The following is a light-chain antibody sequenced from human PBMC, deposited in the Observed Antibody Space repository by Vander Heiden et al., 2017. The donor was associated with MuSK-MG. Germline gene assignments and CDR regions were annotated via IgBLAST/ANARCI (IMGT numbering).Light chain of an antibody. CDR1: QSISSW. CDR2: DAS. CDR3: HQCTTYPYT. Sequence: DIQITQSPSTLSASAGERVTITCRASQSISSWLAWYQQKPVKPPNLLIYDASNLESGVPSRFSASGSGTEFTLTMSSLHPDDFATYYCHQCTTYPYTFGQGTRVEI. V-gene: IGKV1-5*01. J-gene: IGKJ2*01.